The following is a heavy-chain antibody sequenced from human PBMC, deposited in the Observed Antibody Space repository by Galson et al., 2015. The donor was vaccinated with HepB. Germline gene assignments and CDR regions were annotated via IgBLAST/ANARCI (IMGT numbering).Heavy chain of an antibody. CDR3: ARWRWQQSELDH. Sequence: SVKVSCKASGYTFISYDINWVRQATGQGLEWMGWMNPNSGNTGYAQKFQGRVTMTRNTSISTAYMELSSLRSEDTAVYYCARWRWQQSELDHWGQGTLVIVSS. V-gene: IGHV1-8*01. D-gene: IGHD5-24*01. CDR1: GYTFISYD. J-gene: IGHJ4*02. CDR2: MNPNSGNT.